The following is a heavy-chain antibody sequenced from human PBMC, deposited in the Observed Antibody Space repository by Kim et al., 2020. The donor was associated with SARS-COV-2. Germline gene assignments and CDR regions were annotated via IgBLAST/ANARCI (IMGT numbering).Heavy chain of an antibody. Sequence: ASVKVSCKASGYTFTSYGISWVRQAPGQGLEWMGWISAYNGNTNYAQKLQGRVTMTTDTSTSTAYMELRSLRSDDTAVYYCARDLGRYFDWSYSEYYYYGMDVWGQGTTVTVSS. D-gene: IGHD3-9*01. CDR1: GYTFTSYG. CDR3: ARDLGRYFDWSYSEYYYYGMDV. J-gene: IGHJ6*02. V-gene: IGHV1-18*01. CDR2: ISAYNGNT.